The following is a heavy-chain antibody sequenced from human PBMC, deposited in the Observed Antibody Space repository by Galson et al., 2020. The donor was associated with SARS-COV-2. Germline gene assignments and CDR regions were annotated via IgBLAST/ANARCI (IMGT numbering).Heavy chain of an antibody. CDR3: ATSPPIVVVPAARGPPWFDP. Sequence: ASVKVSCKVSGYTLTELSMHWVRQAPGKGLEWMGGFDPEDGETIYAQKFQGRVTMTEDTSTDTAYMELSSLRSEGTAVYYCATSPPIVVVPAARGPPWFDPWGQGTLVTVSA. CDR1: GYTLTELS. V-gene: IGHV1-24*01. D-gene: IGHD2-2*01. CDR2: FDPEDGET. J-gene: IGHJ5*02.